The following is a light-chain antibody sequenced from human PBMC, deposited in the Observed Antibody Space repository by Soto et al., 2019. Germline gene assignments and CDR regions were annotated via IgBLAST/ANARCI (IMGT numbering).Light chain of an antibody. CDR2: GAS. CDR3: QQANSVPPT. CDR1: QDIGNW. J-gene: IGKJ1*01. Sequence: DIQRNKSPSSVSASVGDRVTITCRASQDIGNWLLGYQQKPGKAPKLLIFGASSLQSGVPSRFSGNRSGTDFTLTVRSLQPEDSATYFCQQANSVPPTFGQGTKVEI. V-gene: IGKV1-12*01.